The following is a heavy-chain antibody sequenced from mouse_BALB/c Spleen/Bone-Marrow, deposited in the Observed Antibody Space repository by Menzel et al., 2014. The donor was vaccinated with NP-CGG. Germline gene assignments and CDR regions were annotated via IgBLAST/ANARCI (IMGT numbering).Heavy chain of an antibody. J-gene: IGHJ2*01. CDR1: GFSLTSYG. D-gene: IGHD2-3*01. V-gene: IGHV2-9*02. CDR2: IGAGGST. Sequence: QVQLQQSGPGLVAPSQSLSITCTVSGFSLTSYGVHWVRQPPGKGLEWLGVIGAGGSTNYNSALMSGLSISKDNSKSQVFLKMNSLQTDDTAMYYCAREDLGWLLPNWGQGTTLTVSS. CDR3: AREDLGWLLPN.